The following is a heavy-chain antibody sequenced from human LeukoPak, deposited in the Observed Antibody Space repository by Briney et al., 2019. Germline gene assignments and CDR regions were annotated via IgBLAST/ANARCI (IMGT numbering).Heavy chain of an antibody. J-gene: IGHJ4*02. CDR3: AKARRSGGVSQFDS. CDR2: ISGSGGST. V-gene: IGHV3-23*01. D-gene: IGHD3-16*01. Sequence: GGSLRLSCAASGFTFSSYAMSWVRQAPGKGLEWVSGISGSGGSTYYGDSVKGRFTISRDNSQSTLYLQMNSLRAEDTTVYYCAKARRSGGVSQFDSWGQGTLVTVSS. CDR1: GFTFSSYA.